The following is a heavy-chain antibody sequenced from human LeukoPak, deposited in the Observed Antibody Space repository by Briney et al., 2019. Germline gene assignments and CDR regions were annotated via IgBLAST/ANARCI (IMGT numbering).Heavy chain of an antibody. CDR2: TYHRSKLYN. CDR3: ARDSVQLDHAIDY. J-gene: IGHJ4*02. CDR1: GDSVSSSSAA. V-gene: IGHV6-1*01. D-gene: IGHD1-1*01. Sequence: SQTLSLTCAISGDSVSSSSAAWNWLRQSPSRGLEWLGRTYHRSKLYNDFAVSVKSRITINPDTSKNQFSLQLSSVTPEDTALYYCARDSVQLDHAIDYWGQGTLVTVSS.